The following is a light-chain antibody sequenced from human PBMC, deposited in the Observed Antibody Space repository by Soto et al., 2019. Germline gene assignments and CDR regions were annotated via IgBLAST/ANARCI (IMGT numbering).Light chain of an antibody. J-gene: IGKJ1*01. CDR1: QGISSY. CDR2: KAS. V-gene: IGKV1-5*03. Sequence: IQLTQSPSSLSASVGDRVTITCRASQGISSYLAWYQQKPGKAPKLLIYKASTLKSGVPSRFSGSGSGTEFTLTISSLQPDDFATYYCQHYNSYSEALGQGTKVDIK. CDR3: QHYNSYSEA.